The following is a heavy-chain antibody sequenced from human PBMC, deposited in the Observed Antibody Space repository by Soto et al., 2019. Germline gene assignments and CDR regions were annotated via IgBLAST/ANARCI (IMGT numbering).Heavy chain of an antibody. Sequence: SETLSLTCTVSGGSIISCGYYWRWIRQHPGKGLEWIGYIYYSGSTYYNPSLKSRVTISVDTSKNQFSLKLSAVTAADTAVYYCARVGGIHWFDSWGQGTLVTVSS. CDR2: IYYSGST. CDR1: GGSIISCGYY. D-gene: IGHD3-16*01. V-gene: IGHV4-31*03. J-gene: IGHJ5*01. CDR3: ARVGGIHWFDS.